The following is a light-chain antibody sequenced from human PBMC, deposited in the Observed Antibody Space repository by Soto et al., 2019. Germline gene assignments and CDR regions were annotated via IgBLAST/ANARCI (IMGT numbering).Light chain of an antibody. J-gene: IGLJ2*01. CDR2: EVS. CDR1: SSDLGGYNY. Sequence: QSALTQPASVSGSPGQSITISCTGTSSDLGGYNYVSWYQQHPGKAPKVMIYEVSNRPSGVSNRFSGSKSGNTASLTISGFQAEDEADYYCSSYTSSSTLVFGGGTKLTVL. V-gene: IGLV2-14*01. CDR3: SSYTSSSTLV.